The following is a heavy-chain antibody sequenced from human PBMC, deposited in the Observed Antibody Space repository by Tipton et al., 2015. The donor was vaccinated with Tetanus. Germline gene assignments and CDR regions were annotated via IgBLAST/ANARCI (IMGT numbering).Heavy chain of an antibody. J-gene: IGHJ4*02. CDR3: ARAYSGSWYPDLRLDY. D-gene: IGHD6-13*01. V-gene: IGHV4-61*03. CDR1: GASVSSAGYY. Sequence: TLSLTCTVSGASVSSAGYYWTWIRQPPGKGLEWIGYIYDSGSTNYNPSLKSRVTMSVDTSKNHFSLRLNSVSTTDTAVYYCARAYSGSWYPDLRLDYWGQGVLVTVPS. CDR2: IYDSGST.